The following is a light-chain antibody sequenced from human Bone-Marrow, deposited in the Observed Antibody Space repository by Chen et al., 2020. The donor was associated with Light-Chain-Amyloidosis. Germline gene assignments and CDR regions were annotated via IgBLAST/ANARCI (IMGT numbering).Light chain of an antibody. V-gene: IGLV2-14*01. Sequence: QSARTQPASVSGSPGQSLTISCTGTSGEVGTYNYVSWYQQHPGKAPKVMIYAVSTRPSGVSNRFSGSKSGNTASLTISGRQAEDEADYYCTSFTSSSSYVFGPGTKVTVL. J-gene: IGLJ1*01. CDR3: TSFTSSSSYV. CDR1: SGEVGTYNY. CDR2: AVS.